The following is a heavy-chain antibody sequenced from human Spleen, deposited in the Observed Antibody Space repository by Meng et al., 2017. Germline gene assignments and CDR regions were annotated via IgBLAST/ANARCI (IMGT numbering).Heavy chain of an antibody. D-gene: IGHD6-13*01. CDR1: GYTFPDYW. J-gene: IGHJ4*02. V-gene: IGHV1-2*06. CDR2: INPKSGDT. Sequence: GRLVKSGVEVKKPGASVKVSCKASGYTFPDYWLHWVRRAPGQGLEWMGRINPKSGDTHYAQRFQGRVTMTGDTSISTAYMELSGLRSDDTAMYYCARDEDISAAGKLFGDYWGQGTLVTVSS. CDR3: ARDEDISAAGKLFGDY.